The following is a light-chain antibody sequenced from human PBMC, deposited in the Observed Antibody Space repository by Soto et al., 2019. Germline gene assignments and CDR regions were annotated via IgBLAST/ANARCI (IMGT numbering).Light chain of an antibody. CDR3: QKYDTAPFT. Sequence: DVQMTQSPSSLSASVGDTVTITCRARQGIAFYLAWFQQRPGKAPNLLISAASNLQSGVPSRFSGSGSGTDFTLTISSLQPEDVATYYCQKYDTAPFTFGPGTRVDVK. V-gene: IGKV1-27*01. CDR2: AAS. CDR1: QGIAFY. J-gene: IGKJ3*01.